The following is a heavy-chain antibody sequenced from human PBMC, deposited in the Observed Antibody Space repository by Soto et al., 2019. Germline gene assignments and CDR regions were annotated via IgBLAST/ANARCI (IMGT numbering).Heavy chain of an antibody. V-gene: IGHV1-2*04. CDR3: ARQYYYDSSGYALDY. CDR2: INPNSGGT. D-gene: IGHD3-22*01. Sequence: ASVKVSCKASGYTFTGYYMHWVRQAPGQGLKWMGWINPNSGGTNYAQKFQGWVTMTRDTSISTAYMELSRLRSDDTAVYYCARQYYYDSSGYALDYWGQGTLVTVSS. CDR1: GYTFTGYY. J-gene: IGHJ4*02.